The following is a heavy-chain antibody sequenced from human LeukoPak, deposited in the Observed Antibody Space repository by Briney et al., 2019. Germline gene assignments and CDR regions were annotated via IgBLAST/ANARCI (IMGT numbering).Heavy chain of an antibody. CDR3: ATVRNGLMVYAY. V-gene: IGHV4-39*07. Sequence: TSETLSLTCTVSGGSISSSSYYWGWIRQPPGKGLEWIGSIYYSGSTYYNPSLKSRVTISVDTSKNQFSLKLSSVTAADTAVYYCATVRNGLMVYAYWGQGTLVTVSS. J-gene: IGHJ4*02. CDR1: GGSISSSSYY. CDR2: IYYSGST. D-gene: IGHD2-8*01.